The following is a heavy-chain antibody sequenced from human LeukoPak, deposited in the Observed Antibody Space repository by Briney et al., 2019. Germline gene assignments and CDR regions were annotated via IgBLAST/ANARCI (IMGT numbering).Heavy chain of an antibody. V-gene: IGHV4-38-2*01. D-gene: IGHD3-22*01. CDR3: ARTVPLHYYDSSGYDSWFDP. CDR1: GYSISSGYY. CDR2: IYHSGST. Sequence: SETLSLPCAVSGYSISSGYYWGWIRQPPGKGLEWIGSIYHSGSTYYNPSLKSRVTISVDTSKNQFSLKLSSVTAADTAVYYCARTVPLHYYDSSGYDSWFDPWGQGDLVSLSS. J-gene: IGHJ5*02.